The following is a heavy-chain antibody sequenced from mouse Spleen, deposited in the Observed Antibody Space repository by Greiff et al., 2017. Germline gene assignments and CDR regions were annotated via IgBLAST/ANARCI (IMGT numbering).Heavy chain of an antibody. CDR2: INPSSGYT. CDR1: GYTFTSYW. Sequence: VQLQQSGAELAKPGASVKLSCKASGYTFTSYWMHWVKQRPGQGLEWIGYINPSSGYTKYNQKFKDKAILTADKSSSTAYMQLSSLTYEDSAVYYCARRGVDYDVGYYYAMDYWGQGTSVTVSS. CDR3: ARRGVDYDVGYYYAMDY. D-gene: IGHD2-4*01. V-gene: IGHV1-7*01. J-gene: IGHJ4*01.